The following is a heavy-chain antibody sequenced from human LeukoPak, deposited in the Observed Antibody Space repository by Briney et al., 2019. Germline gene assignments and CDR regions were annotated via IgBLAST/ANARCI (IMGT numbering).Heavy chain of an antibody. CDR2: IYYIGST. V-gene: IGHV4-59*01. J-gene: IGHJ4*02. D-gene: IGHD4-17*01. CDR3: ARERTTVTMPNLGPQYYFDY. CDR1: GGSISNYY. Sequence: KPSETLSLTCTVSGGSISNYYWSWIRQPPGKELEWIGYIYYIGSTNYNPSLKRRVTISVDTSKNQFSLKLSSVTAADTAVYYCARERTTVTMPNLGPQYYFDYWGQGTLVTVSS.